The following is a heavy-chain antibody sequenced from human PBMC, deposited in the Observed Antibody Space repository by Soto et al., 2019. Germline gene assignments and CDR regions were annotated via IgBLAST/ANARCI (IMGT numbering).Heavy chain of an antibody. J-gene: IGHJ5*02. CDR3: ARDRLVGATESSSFDP. CDR1: GGTFSSYA. CDR2: IIPIFGTA. D-gene: IGHD1-26*01. Sequence: VASVKVSCKASGGTFSSYAISWVRQAPGQGLEWMGGIIPIFGTANYAQKFQGRVTITADESTSTAYMELSSLRSEDTAVYYCARDRLVGATESSSFDPWGQGTLVTVSS. V-gene: IGHV1-69*13.